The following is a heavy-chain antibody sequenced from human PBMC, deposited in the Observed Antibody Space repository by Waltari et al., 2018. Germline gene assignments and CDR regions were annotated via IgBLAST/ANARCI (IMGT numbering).Heavy chain of an antibody. D-gene: IGHD1-26*01. CDR2: IIPTCCTA. J-gene: IGHJ4*02. CDR3: ASVGGADFGFDY. Sequence: QVQLVQSGAEVKKPGSSVKVSCKASGGTFSSYAISWVRQAPGQGLGWMGRIIPTCCTANYAQQFQVSVTITADTSSRTAYMQLSSRRSEDTSVYYCASVGGADFGFDYWGQATLVTVSS. CDR1: GGTFSSYA. V-gene: IGHV1-69*08.